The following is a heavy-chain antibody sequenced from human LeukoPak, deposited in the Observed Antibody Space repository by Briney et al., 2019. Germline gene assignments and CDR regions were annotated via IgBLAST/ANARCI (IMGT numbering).Heavy chain of an antibody. CDR2: INPSGGAT. Sequence: GASVKVSCKASGYTFTSYYMHWVRQAPGQGLEWMGIINPSGGATTYAQRFQGRVTMTRDMSTSTVYMELSSLRSEDTGVYYCARRTLVLGGAFDIWGQGTLVTVSS. CDR1: GYTFTSYY. V-gene: IGHV1-46*01. J-gene: IGHJ3*02. CDR3: ARRTLVLGGAFDI. D-gene: IGHD3-10*01.